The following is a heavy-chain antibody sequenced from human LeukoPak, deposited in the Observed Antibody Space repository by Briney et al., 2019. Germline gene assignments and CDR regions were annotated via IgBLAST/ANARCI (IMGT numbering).Heavy chain of an antibody. CDR1: GFTFSSYA. CDR3: ARDLVVPAAFSGPDY. V-gene: IGHV3-23*01. J-gene: IGHJ4*02. Sequence: GGSLRLSCAASGFTFSSYAMSWVRQAPGKGLEWVSGITWGRDNLAYADSVKGRFTISRDNAKNTLHLQMDSLTVEDTAVYYCARDLVVPAAFSGPDYWGQGTLVTVSS. CDR2: ITWGRDNL. D-gene: IGHD2-2*01.